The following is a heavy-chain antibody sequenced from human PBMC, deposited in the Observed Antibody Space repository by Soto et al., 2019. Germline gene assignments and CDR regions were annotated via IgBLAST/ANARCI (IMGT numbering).Heavy chain of an antibody. V-gene: IGHV1-2*02. J-gene: IGHJ5*02. Sequence: ASVKVSCKAAADTFTGYYMHWVRRAPGQRLEWTGWINPNSGGTNYAQKFQGRVTMTRDTSISTAYMELSRLRSDDTAVYYCARDCVPSGSGYKYFVPWGQGTLV. D-gene: IGHD3-9*01. CDR2: INPNSGGT. CDR1: ADTFTGYY. CDR3: ARDCVPSGSGYKYFVP.